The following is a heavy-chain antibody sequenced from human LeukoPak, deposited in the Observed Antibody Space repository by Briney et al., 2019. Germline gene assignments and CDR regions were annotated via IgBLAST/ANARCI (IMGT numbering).Heavy chain of an antibody. Sequence: PSETLSLTCAVSGGSISSSTNWWSWVRQPPGKALEWIGEIYHSGGTNYNPSLKSRITISVDKSQNQFSLKVNSLTAADTAVYYCATNGYYCMDVWGKGTAVTVSS. J-gene: IGHJ6*03. CDR1: GGSISSSTNW. CDR2: IYHSGGT. CDR3: ATNGYYCMDV. D-gene: IGHD2-8*01. V-gene: IGHV4-4*02.